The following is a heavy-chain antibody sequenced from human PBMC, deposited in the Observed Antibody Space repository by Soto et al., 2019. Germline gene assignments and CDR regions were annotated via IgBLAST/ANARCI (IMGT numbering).Heavy chain of an antibody. CDR3: ARDRGYYDFWSGYSLGFDP. Sequence: GASVKVSCKASGYTFTGYYMHWVRQAPGQGLEWMGWINPNSGGTNYAQKFQGRVTMTRDTSISTAYMELSRLRSDDTAVYYCARDRGYYDFWSGYSLGFDPWGQGTLVTVS. CDR1: GYTFTGYY. V-gene: IGHV1-2*02. D-gene: IGHD3-3*01. J-gene: IGHJ5*02. CDR2: INPNSGGT.